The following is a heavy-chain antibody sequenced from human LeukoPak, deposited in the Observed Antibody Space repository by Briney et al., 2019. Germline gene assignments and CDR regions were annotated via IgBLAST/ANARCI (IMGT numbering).Heavy chain of an antibody. Sequence: GASVKVSCKASGYTFTSYDINWVRQATGQGLEWMGGIIPIFGTANYAQKFQGRVTITTDESTSTAYMEMSSLRSEDTAVYYCARDRLPITIVGATSFDYWGQGTLVTVSS. J-gene: IGHJ4*02. D-gene: IGHD1-26*01. CDR2: IIPIFGTA. CDR3: ARDRLPITIVGATSFDY. V-gene: IGHV1-69*05. CDR1: GYTFTSYD.